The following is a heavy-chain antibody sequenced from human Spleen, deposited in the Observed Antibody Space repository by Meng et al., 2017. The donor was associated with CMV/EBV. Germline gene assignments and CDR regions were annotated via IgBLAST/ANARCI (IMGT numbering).Heavy chain of an antibody. D-gene: IGHD2-2*03. CDR2: ISGYNGNT. V-gene: IGHV1-18*01. CDR1: YG. J-gene: IGHJ1*01. CDR3: AKGSTTGYCGTTSCYRTEYFLH. Sequence: YGSNWLRQAPGQGPEWMGWISGYNGNTNYAQKLQGRVTMTTDTSTSTAYMELRSLTSDDTAVYFCAKGSTTGYCGTTSCYRTEYFLHWGQGTLVTVSS.